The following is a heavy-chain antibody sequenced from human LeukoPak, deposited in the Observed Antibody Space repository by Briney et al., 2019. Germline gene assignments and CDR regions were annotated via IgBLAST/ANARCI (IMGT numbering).Heavy chain of an antibody. V-gene: IGHV4-59*12. D-gene: IGHD4-17*01. CDR3: ARDPDDYGDFDY. CDR2: IYYSGST. CDR1: GGSISSYY. J-gene: IGHJ4*02. Sequence: SETLSLTCTVSGGSISSYYWSWIRQPPGKGLEWIGYIYYSGSTNYNPSLKSRVTISVDTSKNQFSLKLSSVTAADTAVYYCARDPDDYGDFDYWGQGTLVTVSS.